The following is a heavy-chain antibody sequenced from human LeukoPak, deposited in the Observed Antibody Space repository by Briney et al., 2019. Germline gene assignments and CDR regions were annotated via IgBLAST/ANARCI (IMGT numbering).Heavy chain of an antibody. CDR1: GGTFSSYA. J-gene: IGHJ4*02. V-gene: IGHV1-69*13. CDR2: IIPIFGTA. D-gene: IGHD3-22*01. Sequence: SVKVSCKASGGTFSSYAISWVRQAPGQGLEWMGGIIPIFGTANYAQKFQGRVTITADESTSTAYIELSSLRSEDTAVYYCAREDSSGYYYDYWGQGTLVTVSS. CDR3: AREDSSGYYYDY.